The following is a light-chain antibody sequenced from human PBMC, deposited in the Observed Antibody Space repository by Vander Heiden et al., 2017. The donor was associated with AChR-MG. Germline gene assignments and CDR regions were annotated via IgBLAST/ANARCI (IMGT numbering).Light chain of an antibody. V-gene: IGLV4-69*01. CDR1: SGHTSSA. Sequence: QLVLTQSPSASASLGASVKLTCTLSSGHTSSAIAWHQHRPEKGPRYLMKLNSDGSHTKGDGIPDRFSGSSSGAEHYLTISSLQSEDEGDYFCQTWASGLGGVFGGGTKLTVL. CDR2: LNSDGSH. CDR3: QTWASGLGGV. J-gene: IGLJ3*02.